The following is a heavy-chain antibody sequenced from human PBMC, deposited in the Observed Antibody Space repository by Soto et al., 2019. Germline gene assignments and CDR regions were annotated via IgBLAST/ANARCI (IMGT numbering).Heavy chain of an antibody. D-gene: IGHD6-13*01. CDR1: GGSMRNYF. Sequence: SETLSVTCTVSGGSMRNYFWTWIRQPPGKGLEWIGYIHYSGTTSFFPSYNPSLRSRVTISEDTSKNQFSLKLLSVTTADTAVYFCAAGEASSRNLAPYYLDFWGQGTLVTVSS. CDR2: IHYSGTT. V-gene: IGHV4-59*01. J-gene: IGHJ4*03. CDR3: AAGEASSRNLAPYYLDF.